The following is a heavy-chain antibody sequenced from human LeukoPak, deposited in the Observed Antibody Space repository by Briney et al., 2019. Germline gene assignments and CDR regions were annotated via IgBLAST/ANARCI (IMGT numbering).Heavy chain of an antibody. CDR1: GFTFSSYA. CDR2: ISYDGSNK. CDR3: AGAGTDGYFDY. J-gene: IGHJ4*02. Sequence: GGSLRLSCAASGFTFSSYAMHWVRQAPGKGLEWVAVISYDGSNKYYADSVKGRFTISRDNSKNTLYLQMNSLRAEDTAVYYCAGAGTDGYFDYWGQGTLVTVSS. V-gene: IGHV3-30-3*01. D-gene: IGHD5-24*01.